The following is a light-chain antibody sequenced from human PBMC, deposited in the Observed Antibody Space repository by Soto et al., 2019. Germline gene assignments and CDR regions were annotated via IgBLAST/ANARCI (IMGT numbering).Light chain of an antibody. CDR3: QQSYSTPPIT. V-gene: IGKV1-39*01. CDR2: PAS. J-gene: IGKJ5*01. CDR1: QSISSY. Sequence: DIQMTQSPSSLSASVGDRVTITCRASQSISSYLNWYQQKPGKAPKLLIYPASSLQSGVPSRFSGSGSWTDFTLTISSLQPEDVATYYCQQSYSTPPITFGQGTRLEIK.